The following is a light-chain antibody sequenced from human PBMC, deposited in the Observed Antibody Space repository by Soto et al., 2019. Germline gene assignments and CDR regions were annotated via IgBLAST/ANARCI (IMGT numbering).Light chain of an antibody. CDR3: QQTYSTRRT. J-gene: IGKJ1*01. V-gene: IGKV1-39*01. CDR1: QSISSY. CDR2: AAS. Sequence: DIQMTQSPSSLSASVGDRVTITCRASQSISSYLNWYQQKPGKAPKLLIYAASSLHSGVPSRFSGSGSGTDFTLTISSLQPEDFATYYCQQTYSTRRTFGQGTKVEFK.